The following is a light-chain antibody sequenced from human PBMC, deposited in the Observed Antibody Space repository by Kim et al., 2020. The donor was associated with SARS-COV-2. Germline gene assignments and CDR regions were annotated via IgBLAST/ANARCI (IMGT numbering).Light chain of an antibody. J-gene: IGLJ3*02. V-gene: IGLV1-40*01. Sequence: QRVPISCFGTNSNTGAGYDVHWYSQLPGTAPKLLISGNNNRPSGVPDRFSGSKSGTSASLAITGLQAEDEADYYCQSYDSTLSVWVFGGGTQLTVL. CDR1: NSNTGAGYD. CDR3: QSYDSTLSVWV. CDR2: GNN.